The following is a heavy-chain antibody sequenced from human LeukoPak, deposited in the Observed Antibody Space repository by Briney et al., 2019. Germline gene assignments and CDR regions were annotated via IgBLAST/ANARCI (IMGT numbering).Heavy chain of an antibody. CDR1: GYTFTSYY. Sequence: ASVKVSCKASGYTFTSYYMHWVRQAPGQGLEWMGIINPSGGSTSYAQKFQGRVTMTTDTSTSTAYMELRSLRSDDTAVYYCARAFGLHIDYDFWSGYGREQYYYYGMDVWGQGTTVTVSS. CDR2: INPSGGST. J-gene: IGHJ6*02. CDR3: ARAFGLHIDYDFWSGYGREQYYYYGMDV. V-gene: IGHV1-46*01. D-gene: IGHD3-3*01.